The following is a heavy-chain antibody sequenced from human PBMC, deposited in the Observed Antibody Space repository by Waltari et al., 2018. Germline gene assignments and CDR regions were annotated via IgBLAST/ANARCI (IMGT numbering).Heavy chain of an antibody. CDR1: GGSISSYY. J-gene: IGHJ6*03. D-gene: IGHD2-15*01. Sequence: QVQLQESGPGLVKPSETLSLTCTVSGGSISSYYWSWIRQPPGKGLEWIGYIYYSGSTNYNPSLKSRVTISVDTSKNQFSLKLSSVTAADTAVYYCARGRRLSMVVTKAYMDVWGKGTTVTVSS. CDR3: ARGRRLSMVVTKAYMDV. V-gene: IGHV4-59*01. CDR2: IYYSGST.